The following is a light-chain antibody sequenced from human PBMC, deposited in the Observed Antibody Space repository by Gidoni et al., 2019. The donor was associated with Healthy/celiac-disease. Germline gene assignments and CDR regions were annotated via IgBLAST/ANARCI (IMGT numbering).Light chain of an antibody. Sequence: EIVLTQSPATLSFSPGERATLSCRASQSVSSYLAWYQQKPGQAPRLLIYDASNMATVIPARFSGSGSGTDFTLTISSLEPEDFAVYYCQQRSNWPTFGQGTRLEIK. CDR1: QSVSSY. CDR3: QQRSNWPT. V-gene: IGKV3-11*01. J-gene: IGKJ5*01. CDR2: DAS.